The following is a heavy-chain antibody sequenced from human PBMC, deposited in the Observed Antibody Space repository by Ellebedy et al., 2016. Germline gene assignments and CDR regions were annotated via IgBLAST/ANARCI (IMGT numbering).Heavy chain of an antibody. J-gene: IGHJ3*02. CDR2: ISGSGATA. CDR1: GFTFSSYS. V-gene: IGHV3-23*01. Sequence: GGSLRLXXAASGFTFSSYSMNWVRQAPGKGLEWVSAISGSGATAYYTESVKGRFTISRDNSKNTLYLQMNSLRAEDTAVYYCARERDTGSYTFDAFDIWGQGTMVTVSS. CDR3: ARERDTGSYTFDAFDI. D-gene: IGHD1-26*01.